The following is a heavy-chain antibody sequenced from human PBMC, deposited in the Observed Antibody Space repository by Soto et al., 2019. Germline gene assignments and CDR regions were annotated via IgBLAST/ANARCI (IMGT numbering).Heavy chain of an antibody. Sequence: SETLSLTCTVSGGSISSSSYYWGWIRQPPGKGLEWIGSIYYSGSTYYNTSLKSRVTISVDTSKNQFSLKLSSVTAAYTAVYYCARGSAWLRFNPFDYWGQGTLVTVSS. D-gene: IGHD5-12*01. CDR3: ARGSAWLRFNPFDY. J-gene: IGHJ4*02. V-gene: IGHV4-39*01. CDR2: IYYSGST. CDR1: GGSISSSSYY.